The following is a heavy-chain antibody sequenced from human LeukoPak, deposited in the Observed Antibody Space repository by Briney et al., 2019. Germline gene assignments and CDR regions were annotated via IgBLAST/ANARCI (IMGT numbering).Heavy chain of an antibody. CDR3: TRHPDYGEYNWFDP. J-gene: IGHJ5*02. D-gene: IGHD3-10*01. CDR2: IRSKANSYAT. V-gene: IGHV3-73*01. CDR1: GFTFSGSA. Sequence: PGGSLKLSCAASGFTFSGSAMHWVHQASGKGLEWVGRIRSKANSYATAYAASVKGRFTISRDDSKNTAYLQMNSLKTEDTAVYYCTRHPDYGEYNWFDPWGQGTLVTVSS.